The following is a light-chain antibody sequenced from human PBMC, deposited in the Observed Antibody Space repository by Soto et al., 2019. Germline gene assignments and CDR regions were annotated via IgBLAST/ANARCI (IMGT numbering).Light chain of an antibody. CDR3: QHYYSPQWT. CDR1: QYGNTDY. J-gene: IGKJ1*01. CDR2: RIF. V-gene: IGKV3-20*01. Sequence: MVLTQSPATLSLSPGDRATLYCRASQYGNTDYLAWYQQRPGQPPRLRIYRIFRRANGTADRFSGSGSGTNLTLNISRLAHGASAVYYCQHYYSPQWTCGQGTRVEIK.